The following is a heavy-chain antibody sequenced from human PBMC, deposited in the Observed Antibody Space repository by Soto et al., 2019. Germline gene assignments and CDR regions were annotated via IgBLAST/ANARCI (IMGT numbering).Heavy chain of an antibody. CDR3: ARRRSSLGDYDYYMDV. D-gene: IGHD2-15*01. Sequence: QVTLKESGPVLVKPTETLTLTCTVSGFSLSNARMGVSWIRQPPGKALEWLAHIFSNDEKSYSTSLKSRLTIYKDTTKSQVVLTMTNMDPVDTATYSCARRRSSLGDYDYYMDVWGKGTTVTVAS. CDR1: GFSLSNARMG. V-gene: IGHV2-26*01. J-gene: IGHJ6*03. CDR2: IFSNDEK.